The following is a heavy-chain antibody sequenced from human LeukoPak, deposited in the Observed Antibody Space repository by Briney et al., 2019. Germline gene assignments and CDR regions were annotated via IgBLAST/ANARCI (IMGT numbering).Heavy chain of an antibody. J-gene: IGHJ4*02. CDR1: GYTFTSYG. CDR2: INTYNGNT. Sequence: ASVKVSCKASGYTFTSYGISWVRQAPGQGLEWMGWINTYNGNTNYAQNVQGRVTMTTDTATSTAYMELRSLRSDDTAVYFCARVITMVRGVILPVSGFDYWGQGTLVTVSS. CDR3: ARVITMVRGVILPVSGFDY. D-gene: IGHD3-10*01. V-gene: IGHV1-18*01.